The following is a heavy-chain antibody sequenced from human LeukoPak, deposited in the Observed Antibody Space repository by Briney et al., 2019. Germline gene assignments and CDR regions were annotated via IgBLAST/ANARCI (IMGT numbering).Heavy chain of an antibody. CDR2: IYSGGST. CDR1: WFTVSSNY. J-gene: IGHJ3*02. V-gene: IGHV3-53*04. D-gene: IGHD3-10*01. Sequence: GGSLRLSCAASWFTVSSNYMSGVRQAPGKGLEWVSVIYSGGSTYYADSVKGRFTISRHNSKNTLYLQMKSLRAEDTAVYFFSRVGSGYYGSWNAFDIWGQGTMVTVPS. CDR3: SRVGSGYYGSWNAFDI.